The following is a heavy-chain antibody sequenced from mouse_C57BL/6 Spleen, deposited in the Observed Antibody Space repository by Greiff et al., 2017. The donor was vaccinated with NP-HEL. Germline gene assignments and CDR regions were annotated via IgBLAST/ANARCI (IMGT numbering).Heavy chain of an antibody. V-gene: IGHV1-82*01. CDR1: GYAFSSSW. Sequence: QVQLQQSGPELVKPGASVKISCKASGYAFSSSWMNWVKQRPGQGLEWIGRIYPGDGDTNYNGKFKGKATLTADKSSSTAYMQLSSLTSEDSAVYFCARGWHYAMDYWGQGTSVTVSS. CDR3: ARGWHYAMDY. J-gene: IGHJ4*01. CDR2: IYPGDGDT. D-gene: IGHD3-3*01.